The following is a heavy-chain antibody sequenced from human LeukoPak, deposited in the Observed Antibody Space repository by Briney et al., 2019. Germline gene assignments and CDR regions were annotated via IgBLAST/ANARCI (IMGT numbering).Heavy chain of an antibody. D-gene: IGHD1-14*01. V-gene: IGHV3-9*01. CDR3: AKSLLKKAPEAFDI. Sequence: GGSLRLSCAASGFTFDDYAMHWVRQAPGKGLEWVSGISWNSGSIGYADSVKGRFIISRDNAKNSLYLQMNSLRAEDTALYYCAKSLLKKAPEAFDIWGQGTMVTVSS. CDR1: GFTFDDYA. J-gene: IGHJ3*02. CDR2: ISWNSGSI.